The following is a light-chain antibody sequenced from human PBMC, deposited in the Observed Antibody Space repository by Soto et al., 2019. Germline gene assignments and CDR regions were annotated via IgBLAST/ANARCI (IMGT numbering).Light chain of an antibody. CDR3: SLYISGSTYV. Sequence: QSALTQPPSVSGPPGQSVTISCTGTSSDVGSYNRLSWYQQPPGTAPKLIMYEVNTRPSEVPDRFSGSKSGSTASLTISGLQAEDEADYYCSLYISGSTYVFGTGTKVTVL. CDR1: SSDVGSYNR. CDR2: EVN. V-gene: IGLV2-18*01. J-gene: IGLJ1*01.